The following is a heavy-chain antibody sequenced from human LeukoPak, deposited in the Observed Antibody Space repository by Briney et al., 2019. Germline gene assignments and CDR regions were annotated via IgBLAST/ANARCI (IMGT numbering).Heavy chain of an antibody. J-gene: IGHJ3*02. D-gene: IGHD4-17*01. CDR2: IYTSGST. Sequence: SETLSLTCTVSGGSISSYYWSWIRQPAGKGLEWIGRIYTSGSTNYNPSLKSRVTMLVDTSKNQFSLKLSSVTAADTAVYYCARDVDGDDYGDYAAFDIWGQGTMVTVSS. CDR3: ARDVDGDDYGDYAAFDI. CDR1: GGSISSYY. V-gene: IGHV4-4*07.